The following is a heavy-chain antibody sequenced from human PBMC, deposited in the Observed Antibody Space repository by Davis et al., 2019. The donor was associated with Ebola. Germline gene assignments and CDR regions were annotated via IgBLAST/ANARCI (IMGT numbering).Heavy chain of an antibody. D-gene: IGHD6-13*01. CDR3: ARDLGQQLDNWFDP. J-gene: IGHJ5*02. V-gene: IGHV1-2*04. CDR1: RYTFTSYY. CDR2: INPNSGGT. Sequence: ASVKVSCKASRYTFTSYYMHWVRQAPGQGLEWMGWINPNSGGTNYAQKFQGWVTMTRDTSISTAYMELSRLRSDDTAVYYCARDLGQQLDNWFDPWGQGTLVTVSS.